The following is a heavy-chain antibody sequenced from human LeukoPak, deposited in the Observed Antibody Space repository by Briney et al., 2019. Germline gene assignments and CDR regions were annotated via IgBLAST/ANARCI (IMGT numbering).Heavy chain of an antibody. CDR3: ARGIGSTTVTTLEYYFDY. CDR2: MNPNSGNT. D-gene: IGHD4-17*01. J-gene: IGHJ4*02. Sequence: GASVKVSCKASGYTFTSYDINWVRQATGQGLEWMGWMNPNSGNTGYAQKFQGRVTMTRNTSISTAYRELSSLRSEDTAVYYCARGIGSTTVTTLEYYFDYWGQGTLVTVSS. CDR1: GYTFTSYD. V-gene: IGHV1-8*01.